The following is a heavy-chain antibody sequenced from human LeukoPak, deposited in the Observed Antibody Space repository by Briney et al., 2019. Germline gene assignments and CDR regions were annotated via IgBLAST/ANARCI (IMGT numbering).Heavy chain of an antibody. CDR1: GFTLSDSS. Sequence: GGSLGLSCAASGFTLSDSSVYWVRQATGKGLEWLGRIRSKANNYAISYAASVKGRFTVSRDDSKNMAYLQMSSLRTEDTAIYYCTRLGDYSEAGAYWGQGTLATVSS. CDR3: TRLGDYSEAGAY. J-gene: IGHJ4*02. D-gene: IGHD4-11*01. V-gene: IGHV3-73*01. CDR2: IRSKANNYAI.